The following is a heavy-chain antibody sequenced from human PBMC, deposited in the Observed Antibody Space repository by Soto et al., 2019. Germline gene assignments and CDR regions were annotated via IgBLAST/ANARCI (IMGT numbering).Heavy chain of an antibody. CDR1: GLRFGEYA. CDR3: TRDGVQITDFDYLYYGLDV. Sequence: SPSLSCKASGLRFGEYAMNWICQSPGEGLEWVGFVRSKVYGGTTDYAASVRGRFTITRDDSKSIAYLQMNSLKTDDTAGYYCTRDGVQITDFDYLYYGLDVWGPGTTVTVSS. D-gene: IGHD3-16*01. J-gene: IGHJ6*02. CDR2: VRSKVYGGTT. V-gene: IGHV3-49*03.